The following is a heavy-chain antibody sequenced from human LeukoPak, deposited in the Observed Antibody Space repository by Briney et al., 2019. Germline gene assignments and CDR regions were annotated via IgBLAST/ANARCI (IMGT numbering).Heavy chain of an antibody. J-gene: IGHJ3*01. Sequence: SETLSLICTVSGGSISNYYWSWIRQPPGKGLEWIGYFYYSGSTNYNPSLKSQVTISVDTSKNQFSLKLSSVTAADTAVYYCARHSLGTDTPWTRAFDLWGQGTMVTVSS. D-gene: IGHD3/OR15-3a*01. CDR1: GGSISNYY. CDR3: ARHSLGTDTPWTRAFDL. V-gene: IGHV4-59*08. CDR2: FYYSGST.